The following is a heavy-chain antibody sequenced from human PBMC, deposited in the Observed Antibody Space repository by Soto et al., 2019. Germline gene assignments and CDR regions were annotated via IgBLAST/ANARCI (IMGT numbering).Heavy chain of an antibody. CDR2: INAGNCYT. CDR3: ASAPFGGGCFLIRS. D-gene: IGHD2-15*01. J-gene: IGHJ5*02. Sequence: QVQVVQSGAELQQPGASVKVSCKTSGYTFTASAIHWVRQAPGQRREWMGYINAGNCYTRYSQKFQGRVTITRDTSVSTVFMALTSRESEETAIYYWASAPFGGGCFLIRSWGQGALVTVSS. CDR1: GYTFTASA. V-gene: IGHV1-3*01.